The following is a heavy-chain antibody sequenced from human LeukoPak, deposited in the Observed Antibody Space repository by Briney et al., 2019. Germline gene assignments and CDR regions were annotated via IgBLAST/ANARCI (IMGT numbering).Heavy chain of an antibody. V-gene: IGHV3-73*01. D-gene: IGHD3/OR15-3a*01. CDR2: IRSKANSYAT. CDR3: TRKEADFWFDP. Sequence: LTGGSLRLSCAASGFTFSGSAMHWVRQASGKGLEWVGIIRSKANSYATAYAASVKGRFTISRDDSNKMTYLQMNSLKTEDTAVYYCTRKEADFWFDPWGQGTLVTVSS. J-gene: IGHJ5*02. CDR1: GFTFSGSA.